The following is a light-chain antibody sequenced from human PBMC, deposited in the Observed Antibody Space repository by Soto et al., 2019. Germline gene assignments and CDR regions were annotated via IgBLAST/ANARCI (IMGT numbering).Light chain of an antibody. CDR3: LLFENWPPTFT. V-gene: IGKV3-15*01. CDR1: QTVSSN. Sequence: EIVMTQSPATLSVSPGERATLSCRASQTVSSNLAWYQQKPCQAPRLLIYGASTRATGIPARFSGSGSGTEFTLTISSLQSEDFAVYYCLLFENWPPTFTFGPGTKVDFK. J-gene: IGKJ3*01. CDR2: GAS.